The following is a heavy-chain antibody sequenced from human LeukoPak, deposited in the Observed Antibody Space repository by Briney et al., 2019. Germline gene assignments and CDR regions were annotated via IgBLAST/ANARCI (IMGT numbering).Heavy chain of an antibody. CDR1: GFTFSSYG. Sequence: GGSLRLSCAASGFTFSSYGMHWVRQAPGKGLEWVAVISYDGSNKYYADSVKGRFTISRDNSKNTLYLQMNSLRAEDTAVYYCARGGGYGALDYWGQGTLVTVSS. CDR2: ISYDGSNK. V-gene: IGHV3-30*03. D-gene: IGHD5-12*01. J-gene: IGHJ4*02. CDR3: ARGGGYGALDY.